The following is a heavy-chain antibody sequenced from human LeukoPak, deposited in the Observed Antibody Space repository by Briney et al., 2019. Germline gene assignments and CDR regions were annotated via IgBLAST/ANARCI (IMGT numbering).Heavy chain of an antibody. CDR2: IYTSGST. CDR3: AREEYSSDWYGHDS. Sequence: SETLSLTCTVSGGSISSYYWSWIRQPAGKGLEWIGRIYTSGSTNYNPSLKSRVTMSVDTSKNQFSLKLTSVTAADTAFYYCAREEYSSDWYGHDSWGQGTLVTVSS. CDR1: GGSISSYY. V-gene: IGHV4-4*07. D-gene: IGHD6-13*01. J-gene: IGHJ4*02.